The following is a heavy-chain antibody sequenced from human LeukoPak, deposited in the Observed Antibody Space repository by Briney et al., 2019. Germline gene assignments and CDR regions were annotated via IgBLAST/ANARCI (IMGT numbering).Heavy chain of an antibody. CDR1: GGTFSSYA. CDR3: ARGKERGIQLWLTLRRWSHSFDP. Sequence: ASVKVSCKASGGTFSSYAINWVRQATGQGLEWMGWMNPNSGNTGYAQKFQGRVTMTRNTSISTAYMELSSLRSEDTAVYYCARGKERGIQLWLTLRRWSHSFDPWGQGTLVTVSS. V-gene: IGHV1-8*02. D-gene: IGHD5-18*01. J-gene: IGHJ5*02. CDR2: MNPNSGNT.